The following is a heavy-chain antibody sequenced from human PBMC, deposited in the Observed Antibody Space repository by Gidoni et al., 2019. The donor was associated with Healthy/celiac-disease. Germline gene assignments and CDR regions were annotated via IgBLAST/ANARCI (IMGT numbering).Heavy chain of an antibody. CDR1: GGSFSGYY. V-gene: IGHV4-34*01. J-gene: IGHJ4*02. CDR3: ARGRGLRWPQYILHFFDY. CDR2: INHSGST. Sequence: QVQLQQWGAGLLKPSETLSLTCAVYGGSFSGYYWSWIRQPPGKGLEWIGEINHSGSTNYNPSLKSRVTISVDTSKNQFSLKLSSVTAADTAVYYCARGRGLRWPQYILHFFDYWGQGTLVTVSS. D-gene: IGHD5-12*01.